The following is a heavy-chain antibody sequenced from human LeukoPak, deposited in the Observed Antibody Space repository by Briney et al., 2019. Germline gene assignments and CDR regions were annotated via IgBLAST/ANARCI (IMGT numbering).Heavy chain of an antibody. CDR1: GGPISSGGYS. J-gene: IGHJ4*02. V-gene: IGHV4-31*03. D-gene: IGHD5-18*01. Sequence: SETLSLPCTVSGGPISSGGYSWSWIRQPPGKGLEWIWYIYYSGSTYYNPSLKSRVTISVDTSKNQFSLKLSSVTAADAAVYYCAGVYSYGYYFDYWGQGTLVTVSS. CDR3: AGVYSYGYYFDY. CDR2: IYYSGST.